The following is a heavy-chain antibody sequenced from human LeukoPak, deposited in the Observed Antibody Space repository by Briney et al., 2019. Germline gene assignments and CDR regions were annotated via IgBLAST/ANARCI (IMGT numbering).Heavy chain of an antibody. Sequence: SETPSLTCTVSGGSISSYYWSWIRQPPGKGLEWIGYIYYSGSTNYNPSLKSRVTISVDTSKNQFSLKLSSVTAADTAVYYCARPRGYSSSYWYFDLWGRGTLVTVSS. J-gene: IGHJ2*01. CDR2: IYYSGST. D-gene: IGHD6-13*01. V-gene: IGHV4-59*08. CDR3: ARPRGYSSSYWYFDL. CDR1: GGSISSYY.